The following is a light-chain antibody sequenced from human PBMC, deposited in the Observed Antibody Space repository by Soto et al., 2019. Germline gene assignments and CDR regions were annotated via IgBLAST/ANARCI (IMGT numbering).Light chain of an antibody. Sequence: QPVLTQSPSASASLGASVKLTCTLNSGHSSYAIAWHQQQPEKGPRYLMKVNSDGSHRKGDGIPDRFSGSSSGAERYLTISSLQSEDEADYYCQTWGSGIVVFGGGTKLTVL. CDR2: VNSDGSH. CDR3: QTWGSGIVV. V-gene: IGLV4-69*01. J-gene: IGLJ2*01. CDR1: SGHSSYA.